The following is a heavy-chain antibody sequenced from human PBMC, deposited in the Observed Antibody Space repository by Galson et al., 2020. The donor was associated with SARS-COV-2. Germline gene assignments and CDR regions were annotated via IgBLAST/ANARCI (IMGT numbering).Heavy chain of an antibody. J-gene: IGHJ1*01. CDR2: IRGSGDTT. D-gene: IGHD3-9*01. V-gene: IGHV3-23*01. CDR3: AKEVPMTGRTDEYFQH. Sequence: GGSLRLSCAASGFTFSNCPMSWVRQAPGQGLEWVSEIRGSGDTTYYADSVKGRFTIYRDMSRNTLYLQMNSLRAEDTAMYYCAKEVPMTGRTDEYFQHWGQGTLVTVSS. CDR1: GFTFSNCP.